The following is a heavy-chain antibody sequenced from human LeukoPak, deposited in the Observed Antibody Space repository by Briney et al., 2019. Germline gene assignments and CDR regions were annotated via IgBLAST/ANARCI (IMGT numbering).Heavy chain of an antibody. CDR1: GYTFTSYD. Sequence: GSSVKVSCKASGYTFTSYDINWVRQATGQGLEWMGWMNPNSGNTGYAQKFQGRVTMTRNTSISTAYMELSSLRSEDTAVYYCACVDFWSGYLHYYGMDVWGQGTTVTVSS. J-gene: IGHJ6*02. CDR2: MNPNSGNT. V-gene: IGHV1-8*01. D-gene: IGHD3-3*01. CDR3: ACVDFWSGYLHYYGMDV.